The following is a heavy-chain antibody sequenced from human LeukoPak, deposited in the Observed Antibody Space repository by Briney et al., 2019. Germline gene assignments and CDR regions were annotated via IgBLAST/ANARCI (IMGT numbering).Heavy chain of an antibody. CDR1: GYTFTGYY. Sequence: ASVKVSCKASGYTFTGYYMHWVRQAPGQGLEWMGWINPNSGGTNYAQKFQGRVTMTRDTSISTAYMELSRLRSDDTAVYYCARGDLRRYCSSTSCLNWFDPWGQGTLVTVSS. V-gene: IGHV1-2*02. D-gene: IGHD2-2*01. CDR3: ARGDLRRYCSSTSCLNWFDP. J-gene: IGHJ5*02. CDR2: INPNSGGT.